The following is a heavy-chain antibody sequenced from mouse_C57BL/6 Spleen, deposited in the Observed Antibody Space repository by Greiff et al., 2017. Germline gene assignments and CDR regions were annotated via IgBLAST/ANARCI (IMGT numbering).Heavy chain of an antibody. V-gene: IGHV1-15*01. CDR3: TRRLATFPSFDY. J-gene: IGHJ2*01. CDR2: IVPETGGT. D-gene: IGHD1-1*01. CDR1: GYTFTDYE. Sequence: QVQLQQSGAELVRPGASVTLSCKASGYTFTDYEMHWVKQTPVHGLEWIGAIVPETGGTAYNQKFKGKAILTADKSSSTAYLELRSLTSEDSAVYYCTRRLATFPSFDYWGQGTTLTVSS.